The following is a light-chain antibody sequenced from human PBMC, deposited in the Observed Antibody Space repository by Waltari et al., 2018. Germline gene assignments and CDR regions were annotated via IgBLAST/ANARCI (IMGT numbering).Light chain of an antibody. CDR2: DAS. V-gene: IGKV3-20*01. CDR1: QTVGRS. Sequence: EIVLTPSPGTLSLSPGERPTLSCRASQTVGRSLAWYQQKPGQAPRPLRYDASSRATGIPDRISGSGSGTDFSLTISRLEPEDVAVYYCQKYERLPATFGQGTKVEIK. CDR3: QKYERLPAT. J-gene: IGKJ1*01.